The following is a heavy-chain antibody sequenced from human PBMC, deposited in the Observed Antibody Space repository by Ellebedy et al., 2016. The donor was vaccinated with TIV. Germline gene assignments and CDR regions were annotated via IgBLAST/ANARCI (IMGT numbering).Heavy chain of an antibody. D-gene: IGHD6-19*01. Sequence: GESLKISCKGSGYRFSDFGISWVRQRPGKDLEWMGNIDPSDSYTMYNPSFQGHVTISVDRSIAAAYLHWSTLTTSDSAIYFCARRNRAAYTSGWYDWFDSWGQGTLVTVSS. J-gene: IGHJ5*01. CDR3: ARRNRAAYTSGWYDWFDS. CDR2: IDPSDSYT. CDR1: GYRFSDFG. V-gene: IGHV5-10-1*01.